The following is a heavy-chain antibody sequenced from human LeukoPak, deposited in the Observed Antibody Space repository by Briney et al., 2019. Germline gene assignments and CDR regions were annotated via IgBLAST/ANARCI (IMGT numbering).Heavy chain of an antibody. CDR2: ISWNSGSI. D-gene: IGHD1-1*01. J-gene: IGHJ6*03. V-gene: IGHV3-9*03. Sequence: PGRSLSLSCAASGFTFDDYAMHWVRQAPGEGLEWVSGISWNSGSIGYADSVKGRFTISRDNAKNSLYLQMNSLRAEDMALYYCARSNDLYYYYYMDVWGKGTTVTVSS. CDR1: GFTFDDYA. CDR3: ARSNDLYYYYYMDV.